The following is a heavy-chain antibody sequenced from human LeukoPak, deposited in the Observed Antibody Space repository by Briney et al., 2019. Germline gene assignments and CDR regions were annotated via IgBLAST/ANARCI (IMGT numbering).Heavy chain of an antibody. V-gene: IGHV4-39*01. D-gene: IGHD3-10*01. CDR2: IYYSGNT. J-gene: IGHJ4*02. CDR3: ARPGYYGSGSYYDY. Sequence: SETLSLTCTVSNGSISTKSYYWGWICQPPGKGLEWIGNIYYSGNTYYNPSLKSRATISIDTSKNQFSLRLNSVTAADTAVYYCARPGYYGSGSYYDYWGQGTLVTVSS. CDR1: NGSISTKSYY.